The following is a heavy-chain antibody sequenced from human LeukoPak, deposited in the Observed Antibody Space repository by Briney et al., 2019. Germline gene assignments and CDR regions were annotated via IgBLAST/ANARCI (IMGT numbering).Heavy chain of an antibody. J-gene: IGHJ4*02. Sequence: ASVKVSCKASGYTFTSYYMHWVRQAPGQGLEWMGIINPSGGSTSYAQKFQGRVTMTEDTSTDTAYMELSSLRSEDTAVYYCATTGYSYEYFDYWGQGTLVTVSS. D-gene: IGHD5-18*01. V-gene: IGHV1-46*01. CDR1: GYTFTSYY. CDR3: ATTGYSYEYFDY. CDR2: INPSGGST.